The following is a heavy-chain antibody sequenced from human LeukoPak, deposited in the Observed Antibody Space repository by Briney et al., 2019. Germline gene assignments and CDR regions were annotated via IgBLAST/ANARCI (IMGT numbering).Heavy chain of an antibody. CDR1: GFTVSSNY. J-gene: IGHJ3*02. V-gene: IGHV3-66*01. D-gene: IGHD6-6*01. CDR3: ARDRSSSSGPDDAFDI. CDR2: IYSGGST. Sequence: GSLRLSCAASGFTVSSNYMSWVRQAPGKGLEWVSVIYSGGSTYYADSVKGRFTISRDNSKNTLYLQMNSLRAEDTAVYYCARDRSSSSGPDDAFDIWGQGTMVTVSS.